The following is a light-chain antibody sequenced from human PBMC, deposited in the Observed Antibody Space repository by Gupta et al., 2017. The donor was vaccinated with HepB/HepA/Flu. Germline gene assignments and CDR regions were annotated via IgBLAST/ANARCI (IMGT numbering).Light chain of an antibody. Sequence: EIVLTQSPGTLSLSPGERATLSCRASQSVSSSYLAWYQQKPGQAPRLLIYGASSRATGIPDRFSGSGSGTDFTLTISRLEPEDFAVYYCQQYGSSLGMCSFGQGTKLEIK. CDR1: QSVSSSY. V-gene: IGKV3-20*01. CDR3: QQYGSSLGMCS. CDR2: GAS. J-gene: IGKJ2*04.